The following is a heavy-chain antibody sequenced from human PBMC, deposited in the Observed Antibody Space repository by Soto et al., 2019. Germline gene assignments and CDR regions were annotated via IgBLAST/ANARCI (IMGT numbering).Heavy chain of an antibody. CDR2: ISYDGSNK. J-gene: IGHJ5*02. V-gene: IGHV3-30*18. CDR1: VCTFSSYG. D-gene: IGHD3-22*01. CDR3: PKRRSGNYCDSSGYPP. Sequence: XGSLRRSCASSVCTFSSYGMHWVRHSPGKWLEWVAVISYDGSNKYYADSVKGRFTISRDNSKDTLYLQMNSLRAEDTAVYYCPKRRSGNYCDSSGYPPGAQGT.